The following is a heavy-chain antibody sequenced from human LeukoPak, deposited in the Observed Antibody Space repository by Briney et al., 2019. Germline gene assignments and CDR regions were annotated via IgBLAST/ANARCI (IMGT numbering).Heavy chain of an antibody. CDR1: GFTFSSYG. D-gene: IGHD2-2*02. V-gene: IGHV3-30*18. J-gene: IGHJ4*02. Sequence: GGSLRLSCAASGFTFSSYGMHWVRQAPGKGLEWVAVISYDGSNKYYADSVKGRFTISRDNSKNTLYLQMNSLGAEDTAVYYCAKDSGYCSSTSCYMNYWGQGTLVTVSS. CDR2: ISYDGSNK. CDR3: AKDSGYCSSTSCYMNY.